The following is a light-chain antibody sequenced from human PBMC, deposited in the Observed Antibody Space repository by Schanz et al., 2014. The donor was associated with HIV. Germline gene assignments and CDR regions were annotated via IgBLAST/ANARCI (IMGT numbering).Light chain of an antibody. Sequence: QSALTQPPSASGSPGQSVTISCTGTSSDVGGYNYVSWYQQHPGKAPKLIIYEVNKRPSGVPDRFSGSRSGNTASLIVSGLQDEDEAEYYCSSSSGHNNLGIFGGGTKVTVL. CDR1: SSDVGGYNY. CDR2: EVN. J-gene: IGLJ2*01. CDR3: SSSSGHNNLGI. V-gene: IGLV2-8*01.